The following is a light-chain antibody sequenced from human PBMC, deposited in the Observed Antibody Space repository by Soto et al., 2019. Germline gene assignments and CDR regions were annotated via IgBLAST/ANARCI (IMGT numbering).Light chain of an antibody. Sequence: EIVLTQSPGTLSLSPGERATLSCRASQSVSSSYLAWYKQKPGQAPRLLIYGTSSRDTAIPDRFSGSGSGTDFTLTISRLEPEDFAVDYCQQYGSSSWTFGQGTKVEIK. CDR3: QQYGSSSWT. V-gene: IGKV3-20*01. CDR2: GTS. J-gene: IGKJ1*01. CDR1: QSVSSSY.